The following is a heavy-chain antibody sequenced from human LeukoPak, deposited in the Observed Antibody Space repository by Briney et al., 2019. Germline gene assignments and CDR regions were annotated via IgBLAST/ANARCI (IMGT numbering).Heavy chain of an antibody. CDR3: ARHQALAWSGYYMGY. J-gene: IGHJ4*02. CDR2: IYISGTT. Sequence: PSQTLSLTCPVSGGSISSGYYYWGWIRHPPGKRPEWIGSIYISGTTYYNPSLKSRVTISVDTSKNQFSLKLSSVTAADTAMFYCARHQALAWSGYYMGYWGQGILVTVSS. V-gene: IGHV4-39*01. CDR1: GGSISSGYYY. D-gene: IGHD3-3*01.